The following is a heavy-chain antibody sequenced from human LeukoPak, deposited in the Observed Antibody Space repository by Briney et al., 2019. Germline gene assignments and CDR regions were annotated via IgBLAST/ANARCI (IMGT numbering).Heavy chain of an antibody. D-gene: IGHD4-11*01. J-gene: IGHJ4*02. Sequence: GASVKVSCKTSTYTFTGYYIHWLRQAPGQGLEWMGWIDANNGDTKSAQKFQVRVTMSRDTSISTAYMDLSSLSPDDAAVYYCARDPSSVTLYFFDYWGQGTLVTVSS. CDR3: ARDPSSVTLYFFDY. CDR1: TYTFTGYY. V-gene: IGHV1-2*02. CDR2: IDANNGDT.